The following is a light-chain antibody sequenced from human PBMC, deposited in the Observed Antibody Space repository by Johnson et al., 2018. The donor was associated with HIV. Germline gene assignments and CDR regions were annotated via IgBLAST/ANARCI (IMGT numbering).Light chain of an antibody. CDR3: GSWDSSLSALV. CDR2: DNN. V-gene: IGLV1-51*01. J-gene: IGLJ1*01. Sequence: QSVLTQPPSVSAAPGQKVTISCSGSSSNIGNSYVSWYQQLPGTAPKLLIYDNNKRPSEIPDRFSGSKSGTSATLGITGLQTGDETDYYCGSWDSSLSALVFGTGTKVTVL. CDR1: SSNIGNSY.